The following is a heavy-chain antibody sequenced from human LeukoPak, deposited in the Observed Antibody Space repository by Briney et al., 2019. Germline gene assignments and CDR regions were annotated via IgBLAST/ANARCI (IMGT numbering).Heavy chain of an antibody. D-gene: IGHD3-22*01. J-gene: IGHJ4*02. Sequence: ASVKVSRKASGYTFTSYYMHWVRQAPGQGLEWMGIINPSGGSTSYAQKLQGRVTMTRDTSTSTVYMELSSLRSEDTAVYYCARDEGGYYHPLYYFDYWGQGTLVTVSS. CDR3: ARDEGGYYHPLYYFDY. CDR1: GYTFTSYY. CDR2: INPSGGST. V-gene: IGHV1-46*01.